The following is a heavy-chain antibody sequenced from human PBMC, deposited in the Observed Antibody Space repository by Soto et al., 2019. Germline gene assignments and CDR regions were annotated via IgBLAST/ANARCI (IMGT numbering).Heavy chain of an antibody. CDR1: GFPFSTYW. CDR3: VTGGNFYSY. J-gene: IGHJ4*02. CDR2: MDQHGSET. V-gene: IGHV3-7*01. D-gene: IGHD3-16*01. Sequence: EVQLVESGGGLVEPGGSLGLSFAAFGFPFSTYWMTWVRQPPGKGLAWVANMDQHGSETYYVDSVRGRFTVSRDNAKGSLYLQKNRLRVEDTAVYYCVTGGNFYSYWGQGTLVTVSP.